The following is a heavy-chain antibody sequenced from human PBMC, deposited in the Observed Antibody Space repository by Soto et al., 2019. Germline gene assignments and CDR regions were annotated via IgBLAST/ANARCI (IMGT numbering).Heavy chain of an antibody. CDR1: GFTCGGDA. CDR2: IRTKAFGGTP. CDR3: TRDSYDHPPNDY. J-gene: IGHJ4*02. D-gene: IGHD5-12*01. V-gene: IGHV3-49*03. Sequence: PGVSLRLSCTASGFTCGGDAMTWFRQAPGKGLEWVGFIRTKAFGGTPEYAASVKGRFTISRDDSRNIAYLQMNSLKTEDTAVYYCTRDSYDHPPNDYWVQGTLVTVS.